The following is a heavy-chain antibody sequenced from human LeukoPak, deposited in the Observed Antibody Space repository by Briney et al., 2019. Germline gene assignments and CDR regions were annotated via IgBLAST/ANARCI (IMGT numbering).Heavy chain of an antibody. D-gene: IGHD3-3*01. J-gene: IGHJ4*02. CDR2: IIPFFDVV. CDR3: ARHLYHDDFWSGYIDY. Sequence: SVKVSCKASGGTFSKNVVSWVRQAPGQGLEWMGGIIPFFDVVSSAQRFQGRVTITADESTSTAYMELSSLRSEDTAVYYCARHLYHDDFWSGYIDYWGQGSLLTISS. CDR1: GGTFSKNV. V-gene: IGHV1-69*13.